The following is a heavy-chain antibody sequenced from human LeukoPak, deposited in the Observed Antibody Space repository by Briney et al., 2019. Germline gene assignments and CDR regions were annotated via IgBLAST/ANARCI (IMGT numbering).Heavy chain of an antibody. CDR3: ARGEVLTSYDAFDI. Sequence: SXTLSXTCTVSGGSISSYYWSWIRQPPGKGLEWIGYIYYSGSTNYNPSLKSRVTISVDTSKKQFSLKLSSVTAADTAVYYCARGEVLTSYDAFDIWGQGTMVTVSS. J-gene: IGHJ3*02. CDR2: IYYSGST. CDR1: GGSISSYY. D-gene: IGHD3-9*01. V-gene: IGHV4-59*01.